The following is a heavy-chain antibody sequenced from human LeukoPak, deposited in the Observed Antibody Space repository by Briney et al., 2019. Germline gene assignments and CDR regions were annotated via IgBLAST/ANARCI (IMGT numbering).Heavy chain of an antibody. Sequence: SETLSLTCPVYGGSFSGYYWSWIRQPPGKGLEWIGEINHSGSTNYNPSLKSRVTISVDTSKNQFSLKLSSVTAAGTAVYYCARGGKVNGYYYYGMDVWGKGTTVTVSS. CDR1: GGSFSGYY. D-gene: IGHD3-22*01. CDR3: ARGGKVNGYYYYGMDV. J-gene: IGHJ6*04. V-gene: IGHV4-34*01. CDR2: INHSGST.